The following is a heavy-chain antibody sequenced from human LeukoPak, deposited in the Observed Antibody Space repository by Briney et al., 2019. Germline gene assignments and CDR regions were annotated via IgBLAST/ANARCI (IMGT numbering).Heavy chain of an antibody. J-gene: IGHJ4*02. CDR3: ARGARGEAVGATGSRIIFDY. CDR1: GGSISSFY. V-gene: IGHV4-59*01. CDR2: IYNSGTT. D-gene: IGHD1-26*01. Sequence: PSETLSLTCTVSGGSISSFYWTWIRQPPGKGLEWIGYIYNSGTTDCNPSLRSRVTMSVDTSGNQFSLRLSSATAADTAVYYCARGARGEAVGATGSRIIFDYWGQGTLVTVSS.